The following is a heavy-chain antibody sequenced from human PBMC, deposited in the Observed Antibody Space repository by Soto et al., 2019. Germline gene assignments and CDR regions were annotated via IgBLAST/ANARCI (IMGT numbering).Heavy chain of an antibody. D-gene: IGHD4-17*01. CDR3: AREPRASNGDYINSYYYYMDV. CDR2: IKTDGSRT. CDR1: GFAFTSYR. V-gene: IGHV3-74*03. Sequence: EVQLVESGGGLVKPGGSLRLSCVASGFAFTSYRMHWVRQAPGKGLVWVSRIKTDGSRTTYADSVKGRFTISRDNAKNTLYRQMNSLRAEDTAVYYCAREPRASNGDYINSYYYYMDVWGTGTTVTVSS. J-gene: IGHJ6*03.